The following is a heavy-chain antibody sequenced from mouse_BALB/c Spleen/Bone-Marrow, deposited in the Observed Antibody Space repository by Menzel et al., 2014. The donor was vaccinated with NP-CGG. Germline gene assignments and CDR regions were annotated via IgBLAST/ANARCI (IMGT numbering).Heavy chain of an antibody. V-gene: IGHV5-6-3*01. CDR2: INTNGGTT. J-gene: IGHJ3*01. Sequence: EVHLVESGGVLVQPGGSLKLSCAASGFTFGSYDMSWVRQTPDKRLELVATINTNGGTTYYPDSVKGRFTISRDNAKSTLYLQMSSLKSADTAIYYCARNRYDWFAYWGQGTLVTVSA. CDR1: GFTFGSYD. CDR3: ARNRYDWFAY. D-gene: IGHD2-14*01.